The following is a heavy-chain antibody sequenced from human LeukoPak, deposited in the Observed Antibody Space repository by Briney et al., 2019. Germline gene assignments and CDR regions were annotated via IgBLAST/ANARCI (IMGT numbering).Heavy chain of an antibody. CDR1: GFTFSSYG. CDR3: AKGRDYYYDSSGYDY. Sequence: PGGSLRLSCAASGFTFSSYGISWVRQAPGKGLEWVSAISGSGGSTYYADSVKGRFTISRDNSKNTLYLQMNSLRAEDTAVYYCAKGRDYYYDSSGYDYWGQGTLVTVSS. D-gene: IGHD3-22*01. V-gene: IGHV3-23*01. J-gene: IGHJ4*02. CDR2: ISGSGGST.